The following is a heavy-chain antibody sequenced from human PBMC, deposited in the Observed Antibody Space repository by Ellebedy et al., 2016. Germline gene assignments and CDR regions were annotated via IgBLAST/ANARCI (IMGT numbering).Heavy chain of an antibody. CDR1: GFIFSVTG. V-gene: IGHV3-21*06. Sequence: GESLKISXAASGFIFSVTGMTWIRRAPGKGLEWVATIVSSGRETYYADPLKGRFTISRDNDMNLVYLQLNSLRAEDSAVYYCSRDGSEWSRDYWGQGTLVTVSS. D-gene: IGHD2-8*01. CDR2: IVSSGRET. J-gene: IGHJ4*02. CDR3: SRDGSEWSRDY.